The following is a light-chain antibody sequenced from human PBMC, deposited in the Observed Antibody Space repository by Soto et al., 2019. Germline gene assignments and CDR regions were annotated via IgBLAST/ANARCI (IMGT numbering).Light chain of an antibody. V-gene: IGLV2-14*03. CDR3: SFYTISHPYC. J-gene: IGLJ1*01. CDR1: SSDVGGYNS. CDR2: DVS. Sequence: QSVLTQPASVSGSPGQSITISCTGTSSDVGGYNSVSWYQQHPGKAPKLMIFDVSNRPSGVSNRFSGSKSGNTASLTISGLQGEGGGGFFCSFYTISHPYCFGTWNKVTVL.